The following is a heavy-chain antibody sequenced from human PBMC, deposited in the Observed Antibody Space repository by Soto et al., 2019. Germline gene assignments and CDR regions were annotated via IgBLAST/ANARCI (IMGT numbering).Heavy chain of an antibody. CDR1: GGTFRGFY. Sequence: SETLSLPCAVVGGTFRGFYWRWIRKPPTKGLEWIGEINHSGSTNYNPSLKSRVTISVDTSKNQFSLKLSSVTAADTAVYYCARPLVGEGRLYYGMDVRGQGTTVTVSS. V-gene: IGHV4-34*01. J-gene: IGHJ6*02. D-gene: IGHD3-16*01. CDR3: ARPLVGEGRLYYGMDV. CDR2: INHSGST.